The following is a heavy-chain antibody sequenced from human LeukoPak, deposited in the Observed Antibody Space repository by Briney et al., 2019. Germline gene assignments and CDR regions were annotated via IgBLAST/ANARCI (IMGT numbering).Heavy chain of an antibody. Sequence: SETLSLTCTVSDGSISSYYWNWIRQPAGKGLEWIGRIYSSGSTNYNPSLKTRVTMSVDTSKNQISLRLNSVTAADTAVYYCAKGGPPGYFDYWGQGTLVTVSS. CDR1: DGSISSYY. J-gene: IGHJ4*02. D-gene: IGHD6-25*01. CDR3: AKGGPPGYFDY. V-gene: IGHV4-4*07. CDR2: IYSSGST.